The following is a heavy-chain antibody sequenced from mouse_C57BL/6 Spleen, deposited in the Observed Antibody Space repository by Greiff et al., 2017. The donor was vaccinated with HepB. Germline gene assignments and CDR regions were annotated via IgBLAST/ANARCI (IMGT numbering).Heavy chain of an antibody. CDR1: GFTFSSYA. D-gene: IGHD1-1*01. Sequence: EVLLVESGEGLVKPGGSLKLSCAASGFTFSSYAMSWVRQTPEKRLEWVAYISSGGDNIYYADTVKGRFTISRDNARNTLYLQMSSLKSEDTAMYCCTRDEGSYFDDWGQGTTLTVSS. J-gene: IGHJ2*01. CDR2: ISSGGDNI. V-gene: IGHV5-9-1*02. CDR3: TRDEGSYFDD.